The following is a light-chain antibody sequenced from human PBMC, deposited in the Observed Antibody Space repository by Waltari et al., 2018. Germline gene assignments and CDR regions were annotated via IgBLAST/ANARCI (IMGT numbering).Light chain of an antibody. CDR2: CVS. CDR3: HHYSNWPMYT. J-gene: IGKJ2*01. Sequence: EFVMTQSPATLSVSPGGRVTLPCRASQRVAINLAWYRQAPGQAPRLLVYCVSTRATGIPARFIGSGSGTDFTLTISNLQTEDFAVYFCHHYSNWPMYTFGQGTKLEI. V-gene: IGKV3D-15*01. CDR1: QRVAIN.